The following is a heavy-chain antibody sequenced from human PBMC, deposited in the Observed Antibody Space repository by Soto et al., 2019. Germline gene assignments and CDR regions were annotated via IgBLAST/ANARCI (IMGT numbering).Heavy chain of an antibody. CDR3: AKDGFSGSGKYYLDY. CDR2: ISDSGDST. V-gene: IGHV3-23*01. CDR1: GFTFSNYA. J-gene: IGHJ4*02. Sequence: EVHLLESGGGLVQPGGSLRLSCAASGFTFSNYAMNWVRQAPGKGLEWVSVISDSGDSTYYADSVKGRFTISRDKSKNTLYLHMNILTAEDTAVYYCAKDGFSGSGKYYLDYWGQGTLVTVSS. D-gene: IGHD3-10*01.